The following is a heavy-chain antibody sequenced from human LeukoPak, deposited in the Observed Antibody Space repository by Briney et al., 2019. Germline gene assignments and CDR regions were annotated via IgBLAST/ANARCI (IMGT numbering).Heavy chain of an antibody. J-gene: IGHJ3*02. CDR1: GGSISSGGYY. V-gene: IGHV4-30-2*01. CDR2: IYHSGST. Sequence: PSQTLSLTCTVSGGSISSGGYYWSWIRQPPGKGLEWIGYIYHSGSTYYNPSLKSRVTISVDTSKNQFSLKLSSVTAADTAVYYCARDRYLSSSWRGAFDIWGQGTMVTVSS. CDR3: ARDRYLSSSWRGAFDI. D-gene: IGHD6-13*01.